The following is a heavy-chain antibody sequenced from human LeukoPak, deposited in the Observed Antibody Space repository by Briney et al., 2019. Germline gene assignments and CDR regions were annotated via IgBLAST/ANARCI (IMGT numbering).Heavy chain of an antibody. D-gene: IGHD2-15*01. V-gene: IGHV3-74*01. Sequence: GGSLRLSCSASGFTFSVYCMHWVRQAPGKGLVWVSRINPDGGSTLYADSVKGRFTISRDNAKNTLYLQMNSLRAEDSAVYYCVRIHCTGGSCLDYWGQGTLVTVSS. CDR3: VRIHCTGGSCLDY. CDR1: GFTFSVYC. J-gene: IGHJ4*02. CDR2: INPDGGST.